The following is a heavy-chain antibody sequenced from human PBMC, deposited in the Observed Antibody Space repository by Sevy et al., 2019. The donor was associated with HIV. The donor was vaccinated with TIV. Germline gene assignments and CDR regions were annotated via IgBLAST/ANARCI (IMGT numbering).Heavy chain of an antibody. V-gene: IGHV1-69*13. J-gene: IGHJ4*02. D-gene: IGHD3-22*01. CDR1: GGTFSSYA. CDR3: ARQEISYYDSREYYFDY. CDR2: IIPIFGTA. Sequence: ASVKVSCKASGGTFSSYAISWVRQAPGQGLEWMGGIIPIFGTANYAQKFQGRVTITADESTSTAYMELSSLGSEDTAVYYCARQEISYYDSREYYFDYWGQGTLVTVSS.